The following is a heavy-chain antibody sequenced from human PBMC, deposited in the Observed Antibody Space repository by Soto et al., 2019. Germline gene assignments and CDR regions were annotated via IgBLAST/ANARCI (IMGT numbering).Heavy chain of an antibody. CDR1: GFTFSEYD. CDR2: TSSSGSTI. V-gene: IGHV3-11*01. CDR3: ARDPQGIAVDHSCYYGMDV. J-gene: IGHJ6*02. Sequence: QVELVESGGGLAKPGGSLRLSCAASGFTFSEYDMSWIRQAPGKGLEWVSYTSSSGSTIYHADSVKGRFTMSRDNAKNSMYLHMDSLRVEDTAVYYCARDPQGIAVDHSCYYGMDVWGQGTTVTVSS. D-gene: IGHD6-19*01.